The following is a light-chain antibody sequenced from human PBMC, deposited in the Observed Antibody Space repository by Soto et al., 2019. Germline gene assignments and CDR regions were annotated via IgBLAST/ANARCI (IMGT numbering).Light chain of an antibody. Sequence: ETVMTQSAAALSVSVGERVTLSCRASQSVSSNLAWYQQRPGQAPRLLIHDASTRATGVPDRFSGSGSGTDFTLTISSLQPEDFAIYYCQQYNNWPRTFGQGTKLEI. J-gene: IGKJ2*01. CDR3: QQYNNWPRT. CDR1: QSVSSN. CDR2: DAS. V-gene: IGKV3-15*01.